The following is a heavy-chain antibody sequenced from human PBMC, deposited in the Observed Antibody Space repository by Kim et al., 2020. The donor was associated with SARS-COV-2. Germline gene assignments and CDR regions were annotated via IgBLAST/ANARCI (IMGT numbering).Heavy chain of an antibody. V-gene: IGHV3-33*01. CDR1: GFTFSSYG. CDR3: ARDLSSKYYDSSGYWDAFDS. J-gene: IGHJ3*02. CDR2: IWYDGSNK. D-gene: IGHD3-22*01. Sequence: GGSLRLSCAASGFTFSSYGMHWVRQAPGKGLEWVAVIWYDGSNKYYADSVKGRFTISRDNSKNTLYLQMNSLRAEDTAVYYCARDLSSKYYDSSGYWDAFDSWGQGTMVTVSS.